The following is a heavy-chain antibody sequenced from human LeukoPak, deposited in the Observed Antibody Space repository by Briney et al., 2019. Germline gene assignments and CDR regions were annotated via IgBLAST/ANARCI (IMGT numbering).Heavy chain of an antibody. J-gene: IGHJ3*02. Sequence: PSETLSLTCTVSGGSISSYYWGWIRQPPGKGLEWIGYIYYSGSTNYNPSLKSRVTISVDTSKNQFSLKLSSVTAADTAVYYCARGRGYSYVIDAFDIWGQGTMVTVSS. CDR2: IYYSGST. V-gene: IGHV4-59*01. D-gene: IGHD5-18*01. CDR3: ARGRGYSYVIDAFDI. CDR1: GGSISSYY.